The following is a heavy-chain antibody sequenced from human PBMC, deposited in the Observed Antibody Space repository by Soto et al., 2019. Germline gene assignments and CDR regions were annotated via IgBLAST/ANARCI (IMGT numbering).Heavy chain of an antibody. CDR3: ARAFFYSNYATYYFDY. CDR1: GYTFTSYG. D-gene: IGHD4-4*01. CDR2: ISAYNGNT. V-gene: IGHV1-18*01. Sequence: ASVKVSCKASGYTFTSYGISWVRQAPGQGLEWMGWISAYNGNTNYAQKLQGRVTMTTDTSTSTAYMELRSLRSDDTAVYYCARAFFYSNYATYYFDYWGQGTLVTVSS. J-gene: IGHJ4*02.